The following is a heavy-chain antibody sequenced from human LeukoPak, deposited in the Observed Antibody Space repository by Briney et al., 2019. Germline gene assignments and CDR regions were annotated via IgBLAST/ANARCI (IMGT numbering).Heavy chain of an antibody. J-gene: IGHJ4*02. D-gene: IGHD3-10*01. Sequence: MPSETLSLTCTVSGYSISSGYYWGWIRQPPGKGLEWIGSIYHSGSTYYNPSLKSRVTISVDTSKNQFSLKLSSVTAADTAVYYCARGPYGSGSYRFDYWGQGTLVTVSS. CDR2: IYHSGST. CDR1: GYSISSGYY. V-gene: IGHV4-38-2*02. CDR3: ARGPYGSGSYRFDY.